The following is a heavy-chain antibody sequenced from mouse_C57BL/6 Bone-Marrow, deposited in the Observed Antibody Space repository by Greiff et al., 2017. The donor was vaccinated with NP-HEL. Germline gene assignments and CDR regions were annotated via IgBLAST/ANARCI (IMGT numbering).Heavy chain of an antibody. CDR3: ARGGRGFPHYYAMDY. CDR2: ISDGGSYT. J-gene: IGHJ4*01. V-gene: IGHV5-4*03. CDR1: GFTFSSYA. Sequence: EVKLMESGGGLVKPGGSLKLSCAASGFTFSSYAMSWVRQTPEKRLEWVATISDGGSYTYYPDNVKGRFTISRDNAKNNLYLQMSHLKSEDTAMYYCARGGRGFPHYYAMDYWGQGTSVTVSS.